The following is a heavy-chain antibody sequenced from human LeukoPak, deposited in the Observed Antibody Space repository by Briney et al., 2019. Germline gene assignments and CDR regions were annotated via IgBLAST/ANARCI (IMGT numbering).Heavy chain of an antibody. Sequence: PSETLSLTCTVSGGSISSSSYYWGWIRQPPGKGLEWIGSIYYSGSTYYNPSLKSRVTISVDTSKNQFSLKLSSVAAADTAVYYCAISLPYDILTGYPTYYFDYWGQGTLVTVSS. D-gene: IGHD3-9*01. V-gene: IGHV4-39*07. CDR1: GGSISSSSYY. J-gene: IGHJ4*02. CDR3: AISLPYDILTGYPTYYFDY. CDR2: IYYSGST.